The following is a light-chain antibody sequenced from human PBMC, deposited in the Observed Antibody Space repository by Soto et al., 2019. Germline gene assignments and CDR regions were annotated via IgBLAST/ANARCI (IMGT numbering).Light chain of an antibody. CDR1: SSDVGGYNY. CDR2: DVS. CDR3: SSYTSSSVV. J-gene: IGLJ2*01. Sequence: QSALTQPASVSGSPGQSITISCTGTSSDVGGYNYVSWYHQHPGKAPQLMIYDVSNRPSGVSNRFSGSKSGNTASLTISGLQAEDEADYYCSSYTSSSVVFGGGTKVTVL. V-gene: IGLV2-14*01.